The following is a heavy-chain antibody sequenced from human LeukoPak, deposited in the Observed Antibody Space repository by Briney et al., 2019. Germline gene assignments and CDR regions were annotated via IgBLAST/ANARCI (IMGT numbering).Heavy chain of an antibody. Sequence: GGSLRLSCAASGFTFSSYAMSWVRQAPGEGLEWVSAISTNGGSTYFADSVKGRFTITRDNSKNTLSLEMNSLRPEDTAVYYCAKDKNYYGSGSYGNDYWGQGTLVTVPS. J-gene: IGHJ4*02. CDR2: ISTNGGST. CDR1: GFTFSSYA. D-gene: IGHD3-10*01. CDR3: AKDKNYYGSGSYGNDY. V-gene: IGHV3-23*01.